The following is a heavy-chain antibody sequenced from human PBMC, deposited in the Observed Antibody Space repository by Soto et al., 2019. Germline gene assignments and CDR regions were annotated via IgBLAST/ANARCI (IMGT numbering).Heavy chain of an antibody. Sequence: VLVKVSCKASGYTFTIYAMHCVLQAPGQRLEWMGWINAGNGNTKYSQKFQGRVTITRDTSTSTAYMELRSLRSDDTAVYYYARDWAAAGPFDYWVKGTLVTVSS. CDR1: GYTFTIYA. CDR2: INAGNGNT. CDR3: ARDWAAAGPFDY. D-gene: IGHD6-13*01. J-gene: IGHJ4*02. V-gene: IGHV1-3*01.